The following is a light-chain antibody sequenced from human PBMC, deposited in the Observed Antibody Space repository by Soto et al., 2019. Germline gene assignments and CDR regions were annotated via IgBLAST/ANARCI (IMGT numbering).Light chain of an antibody. V-gene: IGKV1-39*01. Sequence: DIQMTQSPSSLSASIGDRITITCRASQSISTYLNWYQQKPGKAPRLLIYGASTLQKGVPSRFSGSGSATDYTLTISSLQPEDFATYYCHQSFITPPLTFGGGTKVEMK. CDR2: GAS. CDR1: QSISTY. CDR3: HQSFITPPLT. J-gene: IGKJ4*01.